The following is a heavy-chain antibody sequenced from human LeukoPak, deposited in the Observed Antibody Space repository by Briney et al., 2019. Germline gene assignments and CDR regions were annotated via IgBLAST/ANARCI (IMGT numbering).Heavy chain of an antibody. V-gene: IGHV3-48*01. CDR1: GFTFSSFS. J-gene: IGHJ4*02. CDR3: ARSAITMIVVVNLDY. D-gene: IGHD3-22*01. Sequence: GGSLRLSCAASGFTFSSFSMNWVRQAPGRGLEWISYITSSSSPIYYADSVKGRFTISRDNSKNTLYLQMNSLRAEDTAVYYCARSAITMIVVVNLDYWGQGTLVTVSS. CDR2: ITSSSSPI.